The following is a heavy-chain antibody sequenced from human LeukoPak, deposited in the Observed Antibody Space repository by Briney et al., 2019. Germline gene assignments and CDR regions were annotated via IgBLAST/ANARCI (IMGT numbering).Heavy chain of an antibody. Sequence: GGSLRLSCAASGFALCTYSMRWVRQAPGKGLEWVSSITSRSSYIYYADSVKGRFTISRDNAKNSLYLQMNSLRAEDTAVYYSTGRQGAYCSGGSCYTGYFDPWGQGTLVTVSS. CDR2: ITSRSSYI. V-gene: IGHV3-21*01. D-gene: IGHD2-15*01. CDR3: TGRQGAYCSGGSCYTGYFDP. CDR1: GFALCTYS. J-gene: IGHJ5*02.